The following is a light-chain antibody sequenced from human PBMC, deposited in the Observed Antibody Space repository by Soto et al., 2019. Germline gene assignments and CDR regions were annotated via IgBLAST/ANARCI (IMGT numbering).Light chain of an antibody. CDR3: QQHGNWLT. CDR2: GAS. J-gene: IGKJ4*01. V-gene: IGKV3D-20*02. Sequence: EIVLTQAPGTLCLSPGERATLSCRASQSVSSSYLAWYQQKPGQAPRLIIYGASSRATGIPDRFSGRWSGTDFTLTISSLEPEDFAVYFCQQHGNWLTFGGGTKVDIK. CDR1: QSVSSSY.